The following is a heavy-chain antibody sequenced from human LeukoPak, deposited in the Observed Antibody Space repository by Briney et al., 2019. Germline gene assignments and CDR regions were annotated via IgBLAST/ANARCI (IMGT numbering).Heavy chain of an antibody. CDR3: ARGESGAAAIEYYYYMDV. Sequence: GASVKVFCKASGYTFTSCGISWVRQAPGQGLVWMRWISANNGNTNYAQKLQGRVTMTTDASTSTAYMELRSVRSDDPAVYYCARGESGAAAIEYYYYMDVWGKGTTVTVSS. CDR1: GYTFTSCG. D-gene: IGHD2-2*02. J-gene: IGHJ6*03. V-gene: IGHV1-18*01. CDR2: ISANNGNT.